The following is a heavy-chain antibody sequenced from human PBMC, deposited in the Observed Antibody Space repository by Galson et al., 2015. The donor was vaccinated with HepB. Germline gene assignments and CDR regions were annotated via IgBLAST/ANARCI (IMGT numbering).Heavy chain of an antibody. CDR2: INQDGNEK. CDR3: AGDKFNPYYFDY. J-gene: IGHJ4*02. Sequence: SLRLSCAASGFTFSSYWMSWVRQAPGKGLEWVANINQDGNEKYYVDSVKGRFTISRDNAKNSLYLQVNSLRAEDTAVYYCAGDKFNPYYFDYWGQGTLVTVSS. V-gene: IGHV3-7*03. CDR1: GFTFSSYW.